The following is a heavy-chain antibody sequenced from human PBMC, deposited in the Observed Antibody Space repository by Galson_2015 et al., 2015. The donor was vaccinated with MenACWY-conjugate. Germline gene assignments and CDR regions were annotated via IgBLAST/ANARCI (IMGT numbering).Heavy chain of an antibody. CDR1: GITFSSNA. V-gene: IGHV3-23*01. D-gene: IGHD3-10*01. Sequence: SLRLSCAASGITFSSNAMNWVRQAPGKGLEWVSGIGTGGNTYYADSVKGRFTISRDNSKNTLYLQMNSLRAEDTAVYYCARDRRFSSRGVVTSSRMDVWGQGTTVTVSS. CDR3: ARDRRFSSRGVVTSSRMDV. J-gene: IGHJ6*02. CDR2: IGTGGNT.